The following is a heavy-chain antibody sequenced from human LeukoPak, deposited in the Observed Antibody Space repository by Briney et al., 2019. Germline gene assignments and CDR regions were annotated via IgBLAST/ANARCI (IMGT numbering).Heavy chain of an antibody. J-gene: IGHJ4*02. D-gene: IGHD5-12*01. CDR3: ARLYSGYPYYFDY. CDR1: GYTFTGYY. CDR2: INPNSGGT. Sequence: ASVKVSCKTSGYTFTGYYMHWVRQAPGQGLEWMGWINPNSGGTNYAQKFQGRVTMTRDTSISTAYMELSRLRSDDTAVYYCARLYSGYPYYFDYWGQGTLVTVSS. V-gene: IGHV1-2*02.